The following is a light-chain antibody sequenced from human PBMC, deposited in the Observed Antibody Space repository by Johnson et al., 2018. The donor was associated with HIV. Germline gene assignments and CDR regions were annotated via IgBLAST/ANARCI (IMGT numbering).Light chain of an antibody. CDR1: YSNIGNNY. CDR2: ENN. J-gene: IGLJ1*01. Sequence: QSVLTQPPSVSAAPGQKVTISCSGSYSNIGNNYVSWYQQLPGTAPKLLIYENNKRPSGIPDRFSGSKSGTSATLGITGLQTGDEADYYCGTWDSSLSASVFGTGTKVTVL. V-gene: IGLV1-51*02. CDR3: GTWDSSLSASV.